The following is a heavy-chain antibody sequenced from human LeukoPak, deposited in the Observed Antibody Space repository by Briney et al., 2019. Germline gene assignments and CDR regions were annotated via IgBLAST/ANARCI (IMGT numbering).Heavy chain of an antibody. Sequence: GGSLRLSCAASGFTFSSYSMNWVRQAPAKGREGVSSISRSSSFIYYADSVKGRFTISRENAKNSLYLQMNSLRPEDSAVYCCVRFSAVDTYPMYGWGGGTTATVSS. J-gene: IGHJ6*03. CDR2: ISRSSSFI. D-gene: IGHD2-2*02. CDR1: GFTFSSYS. CDR3: VRFSAVDTYPMYG. V-gene: IGHV3-21*01.